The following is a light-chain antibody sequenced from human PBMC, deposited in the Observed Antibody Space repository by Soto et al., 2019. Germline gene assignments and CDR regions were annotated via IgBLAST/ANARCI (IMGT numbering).Light chain of an antibody. Sequence: DVQMTQSPSTLSASVGDRVTITCRASQYINTWVAWYQQKPGRAPELLIYDASSLQSGVPSRFSGSGSGTAFTLTIISLLPEDFATYYCQHYNNYPYTFGQGTSLQIK. CDR2: DAS. V-gene: IGKV1-5*01. J-gene: IGKJ2*01. CDR1: QYINTW. CDR3: QHYNNYPYT.